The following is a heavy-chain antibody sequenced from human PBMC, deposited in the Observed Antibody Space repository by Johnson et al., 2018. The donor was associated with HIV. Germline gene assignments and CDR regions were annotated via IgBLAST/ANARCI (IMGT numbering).Heavy chain of an antibody. CDR2: ISGGGGT. D-gene: IGHD5-18*01. Sequence: VQLVESGGGVVQPGRSLRLSCVVSGFTFSDYYMSWIRQAPGKGLEWVSVISGGGGTYYADSVKGRFTISRDNSKKTLYLQMNSLRAEDTAVYHCAKDTNDAFDIWGQGTMVTVSS. CDR1: GFTFSDYY. J-gene: IGHJ3*02. CDR3: AKDTNDAFDI. V-gene: IGHV3-66*02.